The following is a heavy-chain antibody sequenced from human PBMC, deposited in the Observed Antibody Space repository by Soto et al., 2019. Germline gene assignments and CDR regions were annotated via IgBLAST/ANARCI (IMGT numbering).Heavy chain of an antibody. CDR3: AHSPNFYDSSGYYYPYFDY. V-gene: IGHV2-5*02. D-gene: IGHD3-22*01. J-gene: IGHJ4*02. CDR2: IYCDDDK. Sequence: SGPTLVNPTQTLTLTCTFSGFSLSSSGVAVGWVRQPPGKALEWVALIYCDDDKHYSPSLKSRLTITKDTSKIQVVLTMTNMDPVDTATFYCAHSPNFYDSSGYYYPYFDYWGQGILVTVSS. CDR1: GFSLSSSGVA.